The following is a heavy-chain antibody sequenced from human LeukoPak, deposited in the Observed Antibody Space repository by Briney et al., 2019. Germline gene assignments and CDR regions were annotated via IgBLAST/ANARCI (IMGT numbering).Heavy chain of an antibody. V-gene: IGHV1-24*01. CDR1: GYTPTAIS. D-gene: IGHD4-17*01. CDR2: FNPEDVET. J-gene: IGHJ4*02. Sequence: GAPVEVSCKVSGYTPTAISMHWGRQAPGQGIEWMGGFNPEDVETIYARSFQGRLTVTEDTSTDTAYMELSSLRAEDTAMYYCATEIVGYGDVHYFDSWGQGTLVTVSS. CDR3: ATEIVGYGDVHYFDS.